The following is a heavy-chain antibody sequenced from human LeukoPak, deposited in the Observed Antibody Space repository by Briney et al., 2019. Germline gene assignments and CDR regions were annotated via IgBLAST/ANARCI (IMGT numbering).Heavy chain of an antibody. J-gene: IGHJ4*02. Sequence: SETLSLTCTVSGGSISSYYWSWIRQPPGKGLEWIGYIYYSGSTNYNPSLKSRVTISVDTSKNQFSLRLSSVTAADTAVYYCARQTGSGLFILPGGQGTLVTVSS. CDR1: GGSISSYY. D-gene: IGHD3/OR15-3a*01. CDR3: ARQTGSGLFILP. CDR2: IYYSGST. V-gene: IGHV4-59*01.